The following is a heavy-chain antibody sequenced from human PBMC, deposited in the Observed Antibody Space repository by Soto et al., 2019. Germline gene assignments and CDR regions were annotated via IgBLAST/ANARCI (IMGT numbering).Heavy chain of an antibody. V-gene: IGHV4-30-2*01. CDR3: ARVNWNLGYYGMDV. Sequence: LSLTCAVSGGSISSGGYSWSWIRQPPGMGLEWIGHIYHSGSTHYNPSLESRVTMSVDRSKNQFSLQLNSVTPEDTAVYYCARVNWNLGYYGMDVWGQGTTVTVSS. CDR1: GGSISSGGYS. CDR2: IYHSGST. J-gene: IGHJ6*02. D-gene: IGHD1-7*01.